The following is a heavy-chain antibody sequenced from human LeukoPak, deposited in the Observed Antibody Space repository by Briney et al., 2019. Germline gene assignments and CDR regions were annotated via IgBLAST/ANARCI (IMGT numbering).Heavy chain of an antibody. J-gene: IGHJ4*02. Sequence: GASVKVSCKASGYTFTGYFMHWVRQAPGQGLEWMGWINPNSGDTNYAQKFQGRATMTRDTSISTAYMELSRLTSDDTAVYYCARERGSGYRLLYWGQGTLVTASS. CDR2: INPNSGDT. CDR1: GYTFTGYF. D-gene: IGHD5-12*01. V-gene: IGHV1-2*02. CDR3: ARERGSGYRLLY.